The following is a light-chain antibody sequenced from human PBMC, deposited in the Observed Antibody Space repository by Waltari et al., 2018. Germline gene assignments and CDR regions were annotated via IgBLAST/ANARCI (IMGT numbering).Light chain of an antibody. CDR3: YSAADNNRV. V-gene: IGLV3-27*01. Sequence: SYELTQPSSVSVSPGQTARITCSGDVLAKKYARWFQQKPGQAPVLVIYKDSELPSGIPERFSGSSSGTTVTLTISGAQVEDEADYYCYSAADNNRVCGGGTKLTVL. CDR2: KDS. CDR1: VLAKKY. J-gene: IGLJ2*01.